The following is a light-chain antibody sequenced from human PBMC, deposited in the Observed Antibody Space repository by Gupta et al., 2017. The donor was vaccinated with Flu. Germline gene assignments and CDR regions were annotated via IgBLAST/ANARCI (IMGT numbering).Light chain of an antibody. CDR1: ETVRTF. V-gene: IGKV3-11*01. J-gene: IGKJ4*01. CDR3: QERSMWVT. Sequence: EIVLTQSPATLSASPGERVPLSCRASETVRTFLAWYQQKSGQAPRLLIHDASNRAAGIPGRFCGSGSGTDFTLTISSLEPEDVGVYYCQERSMWVTFGEGTKVDI. CDR2: DAS.